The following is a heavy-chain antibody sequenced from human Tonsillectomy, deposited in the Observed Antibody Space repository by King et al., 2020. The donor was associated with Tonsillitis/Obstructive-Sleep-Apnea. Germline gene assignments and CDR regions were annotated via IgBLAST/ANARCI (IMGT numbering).Heavy chain of an antibody. V-gene: IGHV4-61*01. D-gene: IGHD3-10*01. J-gene: IGHJ3*02. Sequence: VQLQESGPGLVKPSETLSLTCTVSGGSVSSGSYYWSWFRQPPGKGREWIGYIYHSGSTNYNPSLKSRVTISLDTSKNQFSLRLRSVTAADTAVYYCARDRGRGDAFDIWGQGTMVTVSS. CDR2: IYHSGST. CDR3: ARDRGRGDAFDI. CDR1: GGSVSSGSYY.